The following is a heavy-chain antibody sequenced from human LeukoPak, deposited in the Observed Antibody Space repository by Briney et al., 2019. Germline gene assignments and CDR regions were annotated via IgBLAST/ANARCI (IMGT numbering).Heavy chain of an antibody. J-gene: IGHJ4*02. V-gene: IGHV4-59*01. CDR1: GGSFSGYY. D-gene: IGHD3-10*01. CDR3: ARDLYGSGNYYFDY. CDR2: IYDIVST. Sequence: SETLSLTCAVYGGSFSGYYWSWIRQPPGKGLEWIGYIYDIVSTNYNPSLKSRVTISVDTSKNQFSLKLSSVTAADTAVYYCARDLYGSGNYYFDYWGQGTLVTVSS.